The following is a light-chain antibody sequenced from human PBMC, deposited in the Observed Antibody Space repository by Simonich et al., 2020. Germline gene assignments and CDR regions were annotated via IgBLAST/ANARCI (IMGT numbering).Light chain of an antibody. V-gene: IGLV3-10*01. CDR3: YSTDSSGNHRV. J-gene: IGLJ2*01. Sequence: SYELTQPPSVSVSPGQTARITCSGDALPKKYAYWSQQKSGQAPVLVIYEDSKRPSGVPERVSGSSSVTMATLTISGAQVEDEADYYCYSTDSSGNHRVFGGGTKLTVL. CDR1: ALPKKY. CDR2: EDS.